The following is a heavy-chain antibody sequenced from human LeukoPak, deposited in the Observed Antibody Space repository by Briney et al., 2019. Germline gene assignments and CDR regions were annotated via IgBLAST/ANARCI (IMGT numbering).Heavy chain of an antibody. J-gene: IGHJ4*02. D-gene: IGHD4-17*01. CDR2: INWNGGST. Sequence: GGSLRLSCAASGFTFDDYGMSWVRQAPGKGLEWVSGINWNGGSTGYADSVKGRFTISRDNAKNSLYLQVNSLRAEDTAVYYCARVSPNTVTTLQYFDYWGQGTLVTVSS. CDR1: GFTFDDYG. V-gene: IGHV3-20*04. CDR3: ARVSPNTVTTLQYFDY.